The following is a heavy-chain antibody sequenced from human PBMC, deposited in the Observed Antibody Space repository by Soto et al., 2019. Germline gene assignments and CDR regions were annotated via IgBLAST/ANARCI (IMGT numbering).Heavy chain of an antibody. Sequence: PEGSLRLSCAASGFTFSDYYMSWFRQAPGKGLEWVSYISGSGSITHDADSVKGRFTISRDNAKNSLYLQMNSLRAEDTAIYYCARVGSTLAAGTPDYWGQGTLVTVSS. CDR3: ARVGSTLAAGTPDY. CDR1: GFTFSDYY. V-gene: IGHV3-11*01. D-gene: IGHD6-13*01. J-gene: IGHJ4*02. CDR2: ISGSGSIT.